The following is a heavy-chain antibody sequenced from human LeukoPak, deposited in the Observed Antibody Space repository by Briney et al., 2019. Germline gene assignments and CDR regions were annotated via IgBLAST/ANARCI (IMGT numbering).Heavy chain of an antibody. V-gene: IGHV4-61*02. CDR3: AREVTISSLNWFDP. CDR2: IYTSGST. D-gene: IGHD3-3*01. J-gene: IGHJ5*02. Sequence: SQTLSLTCTVSGGSISSGSYYWSWIRQPAGKGLEWIGRIYTSGSTNYNPSLKSRVTISVDTSKNQFSLKLSSVTAADTAVYYCAREVTISSLNWFDPWGQGTLVTVSS. CDR1: GGSISSGSYY.